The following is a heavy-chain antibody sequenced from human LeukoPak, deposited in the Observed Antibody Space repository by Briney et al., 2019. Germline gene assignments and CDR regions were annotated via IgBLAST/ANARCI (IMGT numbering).Heavy chain of an antibody. Sequence: GESLKISCKGSGYSFTSYWISWVRQMPGKGLEWMGRIDPSDSYTNYSPSFQGLVTISADKSISTAYLQWSSLKASDTAMYYCARHGEFHFDYWGQGTLVTVSS. J-gene: IGHJ4*02. CDR2: IDPSDSYT. CDR3: ARHGEFHFDY. D-gene: IGHD3-10*01. V-gene: IGHV5-10-1*01. CDR1: GYSFTSYW.